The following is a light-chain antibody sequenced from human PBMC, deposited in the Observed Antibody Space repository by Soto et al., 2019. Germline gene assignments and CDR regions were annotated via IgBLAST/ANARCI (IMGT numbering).Light chain of an antibody. CDR2: GAS. CDR1: QNVNIN. CDR3: QQLNSYPIT. Sequence: EIVMTQSPVTLSVSPGERVTLSCRASQNVNINLAWYQQRPGQAPRVLIYGASNRASGIPDRFSGSGSGTDFTLTISSLQPEDFATYYCQQLNSYPITFGQGTRLEIK. J-gene: IGKJ5*01. V-gene: IGKV3D-15*01.